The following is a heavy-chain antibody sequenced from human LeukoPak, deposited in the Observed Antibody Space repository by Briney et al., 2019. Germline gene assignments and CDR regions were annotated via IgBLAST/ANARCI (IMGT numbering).Heavy chain of an antibody. Sequence: SETLSLTCTVSGVALSRSHCKRIRQSPGKGLEWIADVDYNGSTKYNPSLRGRGTMSLDTSKNQFHLKLDSVTAADTARYYRAIGVYEPFDRWGQGTLVIVST. D-gene: IGHD2/OR15-2a*01. J-gene: IGHJ5*02. V-gene: IGHV4-59*01. CDR1: GVALSRSH. CDR2: VDYNGST. CDR3: AIGVYEPFDR.